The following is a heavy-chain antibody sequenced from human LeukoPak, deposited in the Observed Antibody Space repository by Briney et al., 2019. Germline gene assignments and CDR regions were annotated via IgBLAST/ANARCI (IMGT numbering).Heavy chain of an antibody. V-gene: IGHV1-18*01. CDR1: GYTFTSYG. Sequence: ASVKVSREASGYTFTSYGISWVRQAPGQGLEWMGWISAYNGNTNYAQKLQGRVTMTTDTSTSTAYMELRSLRSDDTAVYYCARDRVVVAATPHYYYMDVWGKGTTVTVSS. CDR2: ISAYNGNT. CDR3: ARDRVVVAATPHYYYMDV. J-gene: IGHJ6*03. D-gene: IGHD2-15*01.